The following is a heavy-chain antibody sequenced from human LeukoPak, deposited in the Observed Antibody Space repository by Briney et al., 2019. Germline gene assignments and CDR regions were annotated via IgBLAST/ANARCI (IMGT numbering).Heavy chain of an antibody. CDR2: ISSSSTI. CDR1: GFTFSSYS. Sequence: GGSLRLSCAASGFTFSSYSMNWVRQAPGKGLEWVSYISSSSTIYYADSVKGRFTISRDNAKNSLYLQMNSLRAEDTAVYYCATDDDLGYCSGGSCYPFDYWGQGILVTVSS. CDR3: ATDDDLGYCSGGSCYPFDY. V-gene: IGHV3-48*01. D-gene: IGHD2-15*01. J-gene: IGHJ4*02.